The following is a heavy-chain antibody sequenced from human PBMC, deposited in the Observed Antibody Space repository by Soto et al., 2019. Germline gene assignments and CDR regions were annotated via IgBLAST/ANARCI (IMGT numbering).Heavy chain of an antibody. J-gene: IGHJ4*02. V-gene: IGHV3-23*01. CDR3: ARGSEDSYPGSRIFDF. CDR1: GFTFGSRA. Sequence: EVQLLVSGGDLVQPGGSLRLSCVASGFTFGSRAMSWVRQAPGEGLELVSTITDNGGDSKSADSVRGRFAISSDNSKNILYLQMNSLRAEDSAIYYCARGSEDSYPGSRIFDFWGRGTLVSVSS. CDR2: ITDNGGDS. D-gene: IGHD3-10*01.